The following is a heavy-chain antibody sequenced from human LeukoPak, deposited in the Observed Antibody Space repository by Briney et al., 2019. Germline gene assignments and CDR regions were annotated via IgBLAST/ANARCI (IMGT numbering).Heavy chain of an antibody. CDR3: VRDGEGVAIGVSFWFDP. V-gene: IGHV1-8*01. Sequence: GASVKVSCRASGFIFSNFDFNWVRQAPGHGLEWLGWLNPITGDTGYARQFQGRITMTRDTSTSTLYMELTSLRSEDTAVYYCVRDGEGVAIGVSFWFDPWGQGTLVTVSS. D-gene: IGHD3-10*01. J-gene: IGHJ5*02. CDR2: LNPITGDT. CDR1: GFIFSNFD.